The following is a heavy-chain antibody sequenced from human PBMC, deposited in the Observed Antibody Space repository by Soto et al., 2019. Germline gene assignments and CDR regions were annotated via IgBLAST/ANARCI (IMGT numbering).Heavy chain of an antibody. CDR2: INHSGST. Sequence: PSETLSLTCAVYGGSFSGYYWSWIRQTPGKGLEWIGEINHSGSTNYNPSLKSRVTISVDTSKNQFSLKLSSVTAADTAVYYCARGVAMKLVVNWDASDKYHFDSWGQGSLVTVSS. V-gene: IGHV4-34*01. J-gene: IGHJ4*02. CDR3: ARGVAMKLVVNWDASDKYHFDS. CDR1: GGSFSGYY. D-gene: IGHD3-22*01.